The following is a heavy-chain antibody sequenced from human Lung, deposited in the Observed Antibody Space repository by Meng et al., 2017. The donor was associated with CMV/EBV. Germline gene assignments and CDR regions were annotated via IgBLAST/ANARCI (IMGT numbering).Heavy chain of an antibody. CDR2: IYYSGTT. D-gene: IGHD1-14*01. Sequence: SXTLSLXCSVSGGSISSTSDYWGWIRQPPGKGLEWIGSIYYSGTTYYNPSLKSRVTVSVDTSKNHRSLTLSAVTAADTAVYYCARRPPALTGNWFDPWGQGTXVNGAS. CDR3: ARRPPALTGNWFDP. V-gene: IGHV4-39*02. J-gene: IGHJ5*02. CDR1: GGSISSTSDY.